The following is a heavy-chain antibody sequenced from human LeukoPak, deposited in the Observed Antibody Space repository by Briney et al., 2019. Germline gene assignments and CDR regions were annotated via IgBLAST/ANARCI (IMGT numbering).Heavy chain of an antibody. V-gene: IGHV3-53*01. D-gene: IGHD5-24*01. CDR1: GFTVSSNY. CDR3: TREGKWLQLRYFDY. CDR2: IHTGGST. Sequence: GGSLRLSCAASGFTVSSNYMSWVRQAPGKGLEWVSVIHTGGSTYYADSVKGRFTISRDTSNNTLYLQMNSLRADDTGVYYCTREGKWLQLRYFDYWGQGTQVTVSS. J-gene: IGHJ4*02.